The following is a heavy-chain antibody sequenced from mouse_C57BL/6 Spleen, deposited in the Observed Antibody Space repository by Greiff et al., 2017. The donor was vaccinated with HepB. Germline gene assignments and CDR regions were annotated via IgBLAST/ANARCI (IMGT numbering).Heavy chain of an antibody. J-gene: IGHJ2*01. V-gene: IGHV1-78*01. CDR2: IYPRDGST. CDR3: ARRDYGSSYDFDY. CDR1: GYTFTDHT. D-gene: IGHD1-1*01. Sequence: VQLQQSDAELVKPGASVKISCKVSGYTFTDHTIHWMKQRPEQGLEWIGYIYPRDGSTKYNEKFKGKATLTADKSSSTAYMQLNSLTSEDSAVYFWARRDYGSSYDFDYWGQGTTLTVSS.